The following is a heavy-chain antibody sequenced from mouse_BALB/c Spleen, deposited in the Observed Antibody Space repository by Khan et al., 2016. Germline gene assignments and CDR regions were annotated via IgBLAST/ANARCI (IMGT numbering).Heavy chain of an antibody. Sequence: EVQLQESGPGLVKPSQSLSLTCTVTGYSITSDYAWNWIRQFPGNKLEWMGYLSYSGSTSYNPSLKSRITITRDTSKNQFFLQLNSVATEDTATYYCARYDYDRGYFDYWGQGTTLTVSS. V-gene: IGHV3-2*02. D-gene: IGHD2-4*01. CDR3: ARYDYDRGYFDY. CDR2: LSYSGST. CDR1: GYSITSDYA. J-gene: IGHJ2*01.